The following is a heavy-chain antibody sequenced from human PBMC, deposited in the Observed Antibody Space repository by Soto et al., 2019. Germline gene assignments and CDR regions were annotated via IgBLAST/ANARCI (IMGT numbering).Heavy chain of an antibody. J-gene: IGHJ6*02. V-gene: IGHV1-69*12. CDR2: IIPIFGTA. CDR3: AGEFGAIFGVVDGMDV. CDR1: GGTFSSYA. Sequence: QVQLVQSGAEVKKPGSSVKVSCKASGGTFSSYAISWVRQAPGQGLEWMGGIIPIFGTANYAQKFQGRVTITADESTSTAYMELSSLRSEDTAVYYCAGEFGAIFGVVDGMDVWGQGTTVTVSS. D-gene: IGHD3-3*01.